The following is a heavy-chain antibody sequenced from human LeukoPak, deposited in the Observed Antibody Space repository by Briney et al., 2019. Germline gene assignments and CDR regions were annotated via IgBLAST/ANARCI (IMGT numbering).Heavy chain of an antibody. D-gene: IGHD1-26*01. CDR3: VRDRGASLDY. V-gene: IGHV3-33*08. CDR2: IWYDGSSE. CDR1: GFTFSSFA. J-gene: IGHJ4*02. Sequence: PGGSLRLSCAASGFTFSSFAMIWVRQAPGKGLEWVALIWYDGSSEYYADSVKGRFTISRDNPKNTLYLQMNSLRAEDTAVYYCVRDRGASLDYWGQGTLVTVSS.